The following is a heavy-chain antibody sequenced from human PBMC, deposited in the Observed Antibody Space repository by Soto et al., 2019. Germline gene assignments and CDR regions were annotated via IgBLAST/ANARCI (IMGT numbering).Heavy chain of an antibody. CDR1: GGSISSGGYY. Sequence: ASETLSLTCTVSGGSISSGGYYWSWIRQHPGKGLEWIGYIYYSGSTYYNPSLKSRVTISVDTSKNQFSLKLSSVTAADTAVYYCARVSNIVVVPAAPKYYFDYWGQGTLVTVSS. CDR3: ARVSNIVVVPAAPKYYFDY. D-gene: IGHD2-2*01. J-gene: IGHJ4*02. V-gene: IGHV4-31*03. CDR2: IYYSGST.